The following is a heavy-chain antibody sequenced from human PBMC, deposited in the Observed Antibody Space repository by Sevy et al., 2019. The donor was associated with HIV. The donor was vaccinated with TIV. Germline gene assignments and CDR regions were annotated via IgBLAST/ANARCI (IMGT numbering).Heavy chain of an antibody. V-gene: IGHV1-69*06. J-gene: IGHJ6*03. Sequence: ASVKVSCKASGGTFSSYAISWVRQAPGQGLEWMGGIIPIFGTANYAQKFQGSVTITADKSTSTAYMELSSLRSEDTAVYYCAIVGATTGYYYYMDVWGKGTTVTVSS. CDR3: AIVGATTGYYYYMDV. D-gene: IGHD1-26*01. CDR2: IIPIFGTA. CDR1: GGTFSSYA.